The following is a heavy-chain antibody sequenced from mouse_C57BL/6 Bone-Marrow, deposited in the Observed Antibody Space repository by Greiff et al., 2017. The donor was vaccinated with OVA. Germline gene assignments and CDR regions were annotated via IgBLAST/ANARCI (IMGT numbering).Heavy chain of an antibody. V-gene: IGHV3-6*01. CDR2: ISYDGSN. CDR3: ARVDGYFLYAMDY. Sequence: EVKVEESGPGLVKPSQSLSLTCSVTGYSITSGYYWNWIRQFPGNKLEWMGYISYDGSNNYNPSLKNRISITRDTSKNQFFLKLNSVTTEDTATYYCARVDGYFLYAMDYWGQGTSVTVSS. D-gene: IGHD2-3*01. J-gene: IGHJ4*01. CDR1: GYSITSGYY.